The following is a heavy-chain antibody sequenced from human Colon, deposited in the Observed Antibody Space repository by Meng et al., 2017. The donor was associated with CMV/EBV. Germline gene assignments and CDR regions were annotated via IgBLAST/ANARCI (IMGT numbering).Heavy chain of an antibody. J-gene: IGHJ6*02. CDR3: ARVSYSKSSYYYYGMDV. Sequence: GSLRLSCSVSGYFISHDYYWGWIRQPSEKGLEWIGSIHHTERTYNNPSLKSRATISVDTSKNQFYLKLSSVTAADTAVYYCARVSYSKSSYYYYGMDVWGQGTTVTVSS. CDR2: IHHTERT. CDR1: GYFISHDYY. V-gene: IGHV4-38-2*02. D-gene: IGHD1-26*01.